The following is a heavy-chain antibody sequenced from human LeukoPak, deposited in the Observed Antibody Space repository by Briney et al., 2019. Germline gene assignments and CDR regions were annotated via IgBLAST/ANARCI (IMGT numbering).Heavy chain of an antibody. V-gene: IGHV3-11*01. CDR2: ISSSGSTI. CDR1: GGPFSDYY. CDR3: ARSLGGTTLGDAFDI. J-gene: IGHJ3*02. D-gene: IGHD1-1*01. Sequence: LSLTCAVYGGPFSDYYMSWIRQAPGKGLEWVSYISSSGSTIYYADSVKGRFTISRDNAKNSLYLQMNSLRAEDTAVYYCARSLGGTTLGDAFDIWGQGTMVTVSS.